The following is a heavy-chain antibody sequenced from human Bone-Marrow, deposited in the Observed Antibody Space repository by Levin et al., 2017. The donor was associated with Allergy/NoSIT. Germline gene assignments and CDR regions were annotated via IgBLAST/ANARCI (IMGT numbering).Heavy chain of an antibody. CDR1: GYSFTSYD. D-gene: IGHD3-22*01. V-gene: IGHV1-8*01. CDR2: MHPNSGDT. J-gene: IGHJ5*02. Sequence: PGASVKVSCKASGYSFTSYDINWVRQATGQGLEWMGWMHPNSGDTAYAPKFQGRVTMTRDISISTAYMELSSLTSDDTAVYFCARVYDTRGYFLNYFDPWGQGTLVTVSS. CDR3: ARVYDTRGYFLNYFDP.